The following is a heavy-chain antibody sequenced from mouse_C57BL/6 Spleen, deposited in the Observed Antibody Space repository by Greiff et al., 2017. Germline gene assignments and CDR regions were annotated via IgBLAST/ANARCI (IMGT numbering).Heavy chain of an antibody. CDR3: ARYGYYWYFDV. V-gene: IGHV7-3*01. CDR2: IRNKANGYTT. Sequence: EVKLQESGGGLVQPGGSLSLSCAASGFTFTDYYMSWVRQPPGKALEWLGFIRNKANGYTTEYSASVKGRFTISRDNSLSILYLQMNALRAEDSATYYCARYGYYWYFDVWGTGTTVTVSS. CDR1: GFTFTDYY. J-gene: IGHJ1*03. D-gene: IGHD2-2*01.